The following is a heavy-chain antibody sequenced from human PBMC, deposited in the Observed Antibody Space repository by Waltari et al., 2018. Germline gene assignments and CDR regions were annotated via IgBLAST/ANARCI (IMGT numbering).Heavy chain of an antibody. CDR2: IDYSGST. J-gene: IGHJ5*02. D-gene: IGHD6-13*01. CDR1: GGSISSHY. V-gene: IGHV4-59*11. CDR3: ARDSAAGSSWYLNWFDP. Sequence: QVQLQESGPGLVKPSETLSLTCTVSGGSISSHYWSWIRQHPGKGLEWIGYIDYSGSTNYTPSLKTRVTISVVTSKNQFSLKPSSVPAANTAVYYCARDSAAGSSWYLNWFDPWGQGTLVTVSS.